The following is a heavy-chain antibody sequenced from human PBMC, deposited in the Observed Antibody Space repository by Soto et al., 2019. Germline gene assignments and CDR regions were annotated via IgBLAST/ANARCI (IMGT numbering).Heavy chain of an antibody. CDR2: IKQDGSDK. V-gene: IGHV3-7*01. D-gene: IGHD6-13*01. CDR3: VGGCGISSCYYYLEV. J-gene: IGHJ6*03. Sequence: GGSLRLSCEASGFTVSTYWMSWVRQAQGKGLEWVATIKQDGSDKYYVDSVRGRFTISRDNSESSLYLQMSSLRAEDTSFYYFVGGCGISSCYYYLEVWGKATTVSVSS. CDR1: GFTVSTYW.